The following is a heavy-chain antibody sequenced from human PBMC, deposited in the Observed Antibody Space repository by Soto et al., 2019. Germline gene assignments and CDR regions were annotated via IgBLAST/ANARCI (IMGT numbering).Heavy chain of an antibody. D-gene: IGHD3-16*02. Sequence: PGGSLRLSCAASGFTFSSYWMSWVRQAPGKGLEWVANVKQDGSEKYYVDSVKGRFTISRDNAKNSLYLQMNSLRAEDTAVYYCAKLMITFGGVIVIPGYFDYWGQGTLVTVSS. CDR3: AKLMITFGGVIVIPGYFDY. J-gene: IGHJ4*02. V-gene: IGHV3-7*01. CDR1: GFTFSSYW. CDR2: VKQDGSEK.